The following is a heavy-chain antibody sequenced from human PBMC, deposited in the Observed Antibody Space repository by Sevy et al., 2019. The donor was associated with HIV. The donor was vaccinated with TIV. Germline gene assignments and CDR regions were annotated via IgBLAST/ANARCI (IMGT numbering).Heavy chain of an antibody. Sequence: GGSLRLSCTASGFTFGDYAMSWFRQAPGKGLEWVGFIRSKAYGGTTEYAASVKGRFTISRDDSKSIAYLQMNSLKTEDTAVYYCTRNRDFWSGWMYYFDYWGQGTLVTVSS. J-gene: IGHJ4*02. D-gene: IGHD3-3*01. CDR1: GFTFGDYA. CDR3: TRNRDFWSGWMYYFDY. V-gene: IGHV3-49*03. CDR2: IRSKAYGGTT.